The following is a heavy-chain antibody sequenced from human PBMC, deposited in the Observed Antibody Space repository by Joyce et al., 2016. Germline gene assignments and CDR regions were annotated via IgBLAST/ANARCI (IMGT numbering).Heavy chain of an antibody. Sequence: EVQLVESGGDLVQSGGSLILSCAASGCIFSSKEMNWVRQAPGRGLEWIAYISRRGDLIHYADSVRGRFTISRDNAGSSLYLQMESLRAEDTAMYDCASPSCAVWGQGSLVTVSS. J-gene: IGHJ4*02. V-gene: IGHV3-48*03. CDR2: ISRRGDLI. CDR3: ASPSCAV. CDR1: GCIFSSKE.